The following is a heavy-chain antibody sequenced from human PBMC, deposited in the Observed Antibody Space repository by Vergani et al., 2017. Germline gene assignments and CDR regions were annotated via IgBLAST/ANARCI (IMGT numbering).Heavy chain of an antibody. CDR1: RSTFKTYG. CDR2: IYYDGSNA. CDR3: ARDQVPAAIRLNVGNYMDV. J-gene: IGHJ6*03. D-gene: IGHD2-2*02. Sequence: QGQLVESGGGIFQPGRSLTLSCVASRSTFKTYGMHWVRQAPGKGLEWVGLIYYDGSNAYSADSVKGRFTISRDNSKNTLYLQMSSLRAEDTAVYYCARDQVPAAIRLNVGNYMDVWGKGTTVSVSS. V-gene: IGHV3-33*01.